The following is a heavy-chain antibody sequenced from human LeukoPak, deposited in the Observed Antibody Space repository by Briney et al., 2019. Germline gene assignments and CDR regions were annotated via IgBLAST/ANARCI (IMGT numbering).Heavy chain of an antibody. V-gene: IGHV4-39*01. Sequence: SETLSLTCTVSGGSISSRTYYWGWIRQPPGKGLEWIGSFYYSGSTFYNPSLKSRVTISVDTSKNQFSLKLSSVTAADTAVYYCAGTIFGVVIYNWFDPWGQGTLVTVSS. CDR2: FYYSGST. J-gene: IGHJ5*02. CDR3: AGTIFGVVIYNWFDP. CDR1: GGSISSRTYY. D-gene: IGHD3-3*01.